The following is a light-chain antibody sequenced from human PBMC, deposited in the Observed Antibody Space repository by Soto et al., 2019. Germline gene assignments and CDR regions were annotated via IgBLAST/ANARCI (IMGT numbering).Light chain of an antibody. CDR3: QQYHTYYT. J-gene: IGKJ2*01. Sequence: DVQMTQSPSTLSASVGDRVTSSCRASQNVFSRLAWFQQKPGKAPNALIFDAFNLQSGVTPRFSGSGSGTEFTLTISGLQPDDFATYYCQQYHTYYTFGQGTRVEIK. CDR1: QNVFSR. V-gene: IGKV1-5*01. CDR2: DAF.